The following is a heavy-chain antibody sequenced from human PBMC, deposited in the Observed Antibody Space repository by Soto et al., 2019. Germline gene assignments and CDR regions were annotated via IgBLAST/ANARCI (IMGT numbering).Heavy chain of an antibody. CDR2: ISKDGSVI. J-gene: IGHJ4*02. CDR1: GFSFSRFA. V-gene: IGHV3-30-3*01. D-gene: IGHD3-10*01. CDR3: ARSRSGAVPDSLGF. Sequence: GGSLRLSCAASGFSFSRFAIHWVRQAPGKGLEWVAVISKDGSVIYYADSVKGRFTISRDNSKSSLFLQVNSLTSEDTAVYHCARSRSGAVPDSLGFWGQGTLVTVSS.